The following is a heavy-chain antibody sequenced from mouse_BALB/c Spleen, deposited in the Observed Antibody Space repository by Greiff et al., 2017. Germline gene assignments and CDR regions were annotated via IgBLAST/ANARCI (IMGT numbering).Heavy chain of an antibody. CDR3: ARDRGD. V-gene: IGHV7-3*02. J-gene: IGHJ3*01. CDR1: GFTFTDYY. Sequence: EVKLMESGGGLVQPGGSLRLSCATSGFTFTDYYMSWVRQPPGKALEWLGFIRNKANGYTTEYSASVKGRFTISRDNSQSILYLQMNTLRAEDSATYYCARDRGDWGQGTLVTVSA. CDR2: IRNKANGYTT.